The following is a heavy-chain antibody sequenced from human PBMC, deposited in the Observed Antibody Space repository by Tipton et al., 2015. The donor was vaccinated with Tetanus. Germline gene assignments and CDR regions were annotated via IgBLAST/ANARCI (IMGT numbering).Heavy chain of an antibody. V-gene: IGHV4-31*03. CDR1: GGSISRGGYY. CDR3: ARDQARGARGWNYFDF. D-gene: IGHD1-26*01. Sequence: LACTVSGGSISRGGYYWSWIRQHPGKGLEWIGDIYYSGSTYYNPSLKSRVTISVDTSKNQFSLKLNSVTAADTAVYYCARDQARGARGWNYFDFWGQGTLVTVSS. CDR2: IYYSGST. J-gene: IGHJ4*02.